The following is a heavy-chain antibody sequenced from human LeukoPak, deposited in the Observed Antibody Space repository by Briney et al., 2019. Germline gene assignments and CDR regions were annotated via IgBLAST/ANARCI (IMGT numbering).Heavy chain of an antibody. D-gene: IGHD1-26*01. CDR2: IYYSGST. CDR1: GGSISSYY. CDR3: ARPRIVGAIDAFDI. V-gene: IGHV4-59*08. J-gene: IGHJ3*02. Sequence: SETLSLTCTVSGGSISSYYWSWMRQPPGKGLEWIGYIYYSGSTNYNPSLKSRVTISVDTSKNQFSLKLTSVTAADTAVYYCARPRIVGAIDAFDIWGQGTMVTVSS.